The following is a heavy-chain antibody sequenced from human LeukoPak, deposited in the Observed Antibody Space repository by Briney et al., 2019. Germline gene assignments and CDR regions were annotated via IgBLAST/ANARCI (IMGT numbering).Heavy chain of an antibody. Sequence: SETPSLTCTVSGGSINNYWWSWIRQYPGKGLEWIGYIYDSGSTYYNPSLKSRVTISVDTSKNQFSLKLSSVTAADTAVYYCARRITVAGIFDYWGQGTLVTVSS. CDR1: GGSINNYW. V-gene: IGHV4-59*06. D-gene: IGHD6-19*01. J-gene: IGHJ4*02. CDR3: ARRITVAGIFDY. CDR2: IYDSGST.